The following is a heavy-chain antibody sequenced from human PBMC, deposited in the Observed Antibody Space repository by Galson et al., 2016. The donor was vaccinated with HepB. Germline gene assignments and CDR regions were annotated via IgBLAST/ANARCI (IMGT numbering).Heavy chain of an antibody. J-gene: IGHJ3*02. CDR3: ATSIFGLGGAIDI. CDR1: GATSSVYL. D-gene: IGHD3-3*02. Sequence: QSGAEVKKPGESLKISCKISGATSSVYLIAWVRQMPGRGLEWIGITFPDDSDTRYSQSFHGQVIISADKSITTAYLEWSSLKASDTAMYCCATSIFGLGGAIDIWGQGTMVTVST. CDR2: TFPDDSDT. V-gene: IGHV5-51*01.